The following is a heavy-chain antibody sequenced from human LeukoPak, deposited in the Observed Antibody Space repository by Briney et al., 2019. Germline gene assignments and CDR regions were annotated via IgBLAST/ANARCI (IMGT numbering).Heavy chain of an antibody. J-gene: IGHJ3*02. CDR1: GFTFRSYW. D-gene: IGHD2-8*01. CDR3: ARDRLTNDAFDI. Sequence: PGGSLRLSCAGSGFTFRSYWMHWVRQAPGKGLVWVSRINSDGSGTSDADFVKGRFTISRDNSKNTLYLQMNSLRAEDTAMYYCARDRLTNDAFDIWGQGTMVTVSS. CDR2: INSDGSGT. V-gene: IGHV3-74*01.